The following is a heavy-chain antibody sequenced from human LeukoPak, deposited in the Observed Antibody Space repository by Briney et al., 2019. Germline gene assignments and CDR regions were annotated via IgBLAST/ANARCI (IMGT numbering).Heavy chain of an antibody. J-gene: IGHJ5*02. V-gene: IGHV3-30*18. D-gene: IGHD4-17*01. Sequence: SGGSLRLSCAASGFTLSDYAMYWVRQAPGKGLELVATISYDGANTYYADSAKGRFTFSRDISKSTLSLQMNNLRTEDTAVYYCAKDLRPYGDYGGLHHWGQGALVSVSS. CDR1: GFTLSDYA. CDR3: AKDLRPYGDYGGLHH. CDR2: ISYDGANT.